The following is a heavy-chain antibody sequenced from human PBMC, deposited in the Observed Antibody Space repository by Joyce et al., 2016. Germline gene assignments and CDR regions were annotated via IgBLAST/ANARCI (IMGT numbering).Heavy chain of an antibody. CDR2: ISFDGTKK. Sequence: SAYGMHWVRQAPGKGLEWVALISFDGTKKYYAESMKGRFTLSRDNSKNTLYPQMDSLRAEDTAVYYCAKEKTYYDYVWGTYPDSWGQGTLVTVSS. J-gene: IGHJ4*02. CDR1: SAYG. V-gene: IGHV3-30*18. D-gene: IGHD3-16*01. CDR3: AKEKTYYDYVWGTYPDS.